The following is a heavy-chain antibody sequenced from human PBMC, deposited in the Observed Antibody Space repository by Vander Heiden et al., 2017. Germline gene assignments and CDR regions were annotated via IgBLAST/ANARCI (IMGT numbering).Heavy chain of an antibody. D-gene: IGHD6-13*01. CDR3: AGYIAAAGTHSYYYYGMDV. J-gene: IGHJ6*02. CDR2: IIPIFGTA. V-gene: IGHV1-69*01. Sequence: QVQLVQSGAEVKKPGSSVKVSCKASGGTFSSYAISWVRQAPGQGLEWMGGIIPIFGTANYAQKFQGRVTITADESTSTAYMELSSLRSEDTAVYYCAGYIAAAGTHSYYYYGMDVWGQGTTVTVSS. CDR1: GGTFSSYA.